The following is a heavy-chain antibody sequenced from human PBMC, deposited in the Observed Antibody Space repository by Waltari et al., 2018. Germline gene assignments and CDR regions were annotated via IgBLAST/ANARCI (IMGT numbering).Heavy chain of an antibody. V-gene: IGHV3-23*03. CDR1: GFTFSSSA. D-gene: IGHD3-10*01. J-gene: IGHJ4*02. CDR3: AKDRGYFDY. Sequence: EVQLLESGGGLVQPGGSLRRSCAASGFTFSSSAMRWVRQAPGKGLEWVSVIYSGGSTYYADSVKGRFTISRDNSKNTLYLQMNSLRAEDTAVYYCAKDRGYFDYWGQGTLVTVSS. CDR2: IYSGGST.